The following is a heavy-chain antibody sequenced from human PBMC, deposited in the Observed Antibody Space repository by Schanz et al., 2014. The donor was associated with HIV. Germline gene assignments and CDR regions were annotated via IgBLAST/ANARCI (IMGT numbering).Heavy chain of an antibody. D-gene: IGHD2-15*01. CDR2: IWHDGRNK. Sequence: QVQLVESGGGLAQPGGSLTLSCVASGFTFSKYSMNWVRQAPGKGLEWVAVIWHDGRNKNYADSVKGRFTVSRDNSKNTLYLQLDNVRAEDTAVYYCAKEGKPVVVDGPRHWGQGVLVTVS. V-gene: IGHV3-33*03. CDR1: GFTFSKYS. CDR3: AKEGKPVVVDGPRH. J-gene: IGHJ4*02.